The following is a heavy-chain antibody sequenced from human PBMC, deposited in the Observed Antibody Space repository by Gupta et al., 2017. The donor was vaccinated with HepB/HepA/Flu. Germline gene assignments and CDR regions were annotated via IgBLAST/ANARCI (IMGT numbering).Heavy chain of an antibody. V-gene: IGHV3-15*01. D-gene: IGHD3-16*02. CDR3: TTHRSYSAYEIFDY. CDR2: IKVKSDGGTT. CDR1: GFPFSNAW. Sequence: EVQLVESGGGLVKPGGSLRLSCAASGFPFSNAWMSWVRQAPGKGLEWVGLIKVKSDGGTTDYAAPVKGRFTISRDESKNRLYLQMNSLKTEDTALYYCTTHRSYSAYEIFDYWGQGTLVTVSS. J-gene: IGHJ4*02.